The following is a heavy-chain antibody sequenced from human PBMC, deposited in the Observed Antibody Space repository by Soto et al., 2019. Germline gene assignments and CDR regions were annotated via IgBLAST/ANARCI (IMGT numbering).Heavy chain of an antibody. V-gene: IGHV1-18*01. CDR1: GYTFTSYG. D-gene: IGHD2-2*01. Sequence: ASEKVSCKASGYTFTSYGISWVRQAPGQGLEWMGRISAYNGNTNYAQKLQGRVTMTTDTSTSIAYMELRSLRSDDTAVYYCARAVVPASDTYYYYYYMDVWGKGTTVTVSS. CDR2: ISAYNGNT. CDR3: ARAVVPASDTYYYYYYMDV. J-gene: IGHJ6*03.